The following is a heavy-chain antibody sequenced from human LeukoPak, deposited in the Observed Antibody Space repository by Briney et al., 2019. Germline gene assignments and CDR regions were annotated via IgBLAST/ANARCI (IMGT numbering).Heavy chain of an antibody. J-gene: IGHJ5*02. V-gene: IGHV1-2*02. Sequence: ASVKVSCKASGYTFTDYYIHWVRQAPGQGLEWMGWIDPKRGGTNYAQKFQGRVTMTRDTSISTAYTDLSRLRSDDTAVYYCARDRGYSTWGQGSLVTVPS. CDR2: IDPKRGGT. CDR1: GYTFTDYY. D-gene: IGHD6-13*01. CDR3: ARDRGYST.